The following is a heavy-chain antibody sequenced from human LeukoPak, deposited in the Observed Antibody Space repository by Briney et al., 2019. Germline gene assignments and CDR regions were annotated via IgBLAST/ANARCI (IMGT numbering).Heavy chain of an antibody. V-gene: IGHV3-30*18. Sequence: SGGSLRLSCAASGFSFGSYGMHWVRQAPGKGLEWVAVISNDGSITKYGDSVRGRFTISRDNSKNTLYVQMNSLRTDDAAVYYCAKSKSPYPMDYIFDFWGQGTRVTVSS. CDR3: AKSKSPYPMDYIFDF. J-gene: IGHJ4*02. D-gene: IGHD4-11*01. CDR1: GFSFGSYG. CDR2: ISNDGSIT.